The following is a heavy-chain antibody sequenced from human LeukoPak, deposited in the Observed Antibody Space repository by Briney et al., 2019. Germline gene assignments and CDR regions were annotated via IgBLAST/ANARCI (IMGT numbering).Heavy chain of an antibody. D-gene: IGHD3-10*01. Sequence: GGSLRLSCAASGFTVSSNYMSWVRQAPGKGMGLVSVIYSGGSTYYADSVKGRFTISRDNSKNTLYLQMNSLRAEDTAVYYCARDGSGSYRDYWGQGTLVTVSS. J-gene: IGHJ4*02. CDR1: GFTVSSNY. V-gene: IGHV3-66*01. CDR2: IYSGGST. CDR3: ARDGSGSYRDY.